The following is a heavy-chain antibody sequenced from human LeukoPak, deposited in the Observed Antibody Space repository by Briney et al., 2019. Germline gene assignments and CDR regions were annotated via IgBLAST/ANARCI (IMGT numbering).Heavy chain of an antibody. D-gene: IGHD4-17*01. CDR3: ARGGDYGDLRYFDY. V-gene: IGHV4-59*01. CDR2: IYYRGST. Sequence: SETLSLTCTVSGGSINNYYWSWIRQPPGKGLEWIGYIYYRGSTSYNPSLKSRVTFSVDTSKNQFSLKLNSVTAADTAVYYCARGGDYGDLRYFDYWGQGTLVTVSS. J-gene: IGHJ4*02. CDR1: GGSINNYY.